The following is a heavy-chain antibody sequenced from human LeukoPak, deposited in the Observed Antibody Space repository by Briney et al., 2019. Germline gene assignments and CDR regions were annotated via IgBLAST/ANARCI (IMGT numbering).Heavy chain of an antibody. V-gene: IGHV3-21*01. Sequence: GGSLRLSCAASGFTFSSYSMNWVRQAPGKGLEWVSSISSSSSYIYYADSVKGRFTISRDNAKNSLYLQMNSLRAEDTAVYYCARERQYSSHVDYYYYMDVWGKGTTVTVSS. CDR1: GFTFSSYS. CDR3: ARERQYSSHVDYYYYMDV. CDR2: ISSSSSYI. J-gene: IGHJ6*03. D-gene: IGHD4-11*01.